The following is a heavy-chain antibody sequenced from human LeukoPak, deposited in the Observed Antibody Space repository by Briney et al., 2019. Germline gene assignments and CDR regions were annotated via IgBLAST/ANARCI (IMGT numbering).Heavy chain of an antibody. CDR1: GFTFSSYA. CDR2: ISYDGSNK. J-gene: IGHJ4*02. V-gene: IGHV3-30-3*01. D-gene: IGHD5-18*01. Sequence: PGRSLRLSCAASGFTFSSYAMHWVRQAPGKGLEWVAVISYDGSNKYYADSVKGRFTTSRDNSKNTLYLQMNSLRAEDTAVYYCARVGYSYGSPIDYWGQGTLVTVSS. CDR3: ARVGYSYGSPIDY.